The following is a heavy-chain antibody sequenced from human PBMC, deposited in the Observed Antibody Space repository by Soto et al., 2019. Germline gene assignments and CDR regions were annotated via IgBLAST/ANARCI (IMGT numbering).Heavy chain of an antibody. CDR2: IYSSGST. V-gene: IGHV4-61*01. Sequence: SETLSLTCTVSDGSVSSGSYYWTWIRQPPGKGLEWIGYIYSSGSTLYNPSLKSRVIISVDTSMNQFSLKLSSVTAADTAVYYCARDSLALFDSWGLGTLVTVSS. J-gene: IGHJ4*02. D-gene: IGHD5-12*01. CDR1: DGSVSSGSYY. CDR3: ARDSLALFDS.